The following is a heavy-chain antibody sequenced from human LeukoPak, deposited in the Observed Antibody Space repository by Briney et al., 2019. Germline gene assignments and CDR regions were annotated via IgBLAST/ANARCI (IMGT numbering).Heavy chain of an antibody. CDR1: GFTFSNAW. D-gene: IGHD5-18*01. CDR2: IKSKTDDGTT. V-gene: IGHV3-15*01. J-gene: IGHJ4*02. Sequence: NPGGSLRLSCAASGFTFSNAWMRWVRQAPGKGLEWVGRIKSKTDDGTTDYAAPVKGRFTISRDDSKNTLYLQMNSLKTEDTAVYYCTTDVDTANDYWGQGTLVTVSS. CDR3: TTDVDTANDY.